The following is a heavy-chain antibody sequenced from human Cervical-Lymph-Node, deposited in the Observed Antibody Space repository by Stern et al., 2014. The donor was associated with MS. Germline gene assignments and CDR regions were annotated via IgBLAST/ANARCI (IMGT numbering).Heavy chain of an antibody. D-gene: IGHD4-23*01. CDR1: GFTFSSYC. Sequence: VQLMQSGGGLVQPGGSLRLSCAASGFTFSSYCMHWVRQAPGKGLVWVSRINSDGSSIAYADYVKGRFTISRDKAQNMLYLQMSSLGAEDTAVYHCASAYAGNRNFDYWGQGALVTVSS. J-gene: IGHJ4*02. CDR3: ASAYAGNRNFDY. CDR2: INSDGSSI. V-gene: IGHV3-74*02.